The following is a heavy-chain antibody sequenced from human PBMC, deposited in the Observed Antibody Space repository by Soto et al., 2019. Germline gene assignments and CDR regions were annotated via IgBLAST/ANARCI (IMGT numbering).Heavy chain of an antibody. J-gene: IGHJ4*02. D-gene: IGHD3-10*01. CDR2: ISGGGDTT. V-gene: IGHV3-23*01. CDR3: SKGRGGSGSLTPRVDF. Sequence: EVQLLESGGGLVQPGGSLRLSCAASGFTFNNYAMSWVRQAPGKGLEWVSAISGGGDTTSYADSVKGRFTVSRDGSKNKLYGPMDRLGAGETAVYYRSKGRGGSGSLTPRVDFWGQGTLVTVSS. CDR1: GFTFNNYA.